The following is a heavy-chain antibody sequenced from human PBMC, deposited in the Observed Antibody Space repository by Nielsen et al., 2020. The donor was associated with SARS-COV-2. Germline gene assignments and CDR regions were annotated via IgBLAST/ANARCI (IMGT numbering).Heavy chain of an antibody. CDR3: AKVGGTMTPDY. D-gene: IGHD3-22*01. CDR2: ISYDGSNK. CDR1: GFTFSSYG. Sequence: GGSLRLSCAASGFTFSSYGMHWVRQAPGKGLEWVAVISYDGSNKYYADSVKGRFTISRDNSENTLYLQMNSLRAEDTAVYYCAKVGGTMTPDYWGQGTLVTVSS. V-gene: IGHV3-30*18. J-gene: IGHJ4*02.